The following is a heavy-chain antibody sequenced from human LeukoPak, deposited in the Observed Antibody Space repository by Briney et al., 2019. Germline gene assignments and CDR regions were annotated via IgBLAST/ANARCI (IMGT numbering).Heavy chain of an antibody. CDR2: IYYSGST. D-gene: IGHD3-10*01. CDR1: GGSISSSSYY. J-gene: IGHJ4*02. Sequence: SETLSLTCTVSGGSISSSSYYWGWIRQPPGKGLEWIGSIYYSGSTYYNPSLKSRVTISVDTSKNQFSLKLSSVTAADTAVYYCARWGRGVTLDYWGQGTLVTVSS. V-gene: IGHV4-39*01. CDR3: ARWGRGVTLDY.